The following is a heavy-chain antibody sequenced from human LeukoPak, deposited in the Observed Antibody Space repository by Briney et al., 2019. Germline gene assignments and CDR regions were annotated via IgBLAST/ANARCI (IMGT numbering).Heavy chain of an antibody. V-gene: IGHV3-23*01. CDR2: ISSGGNT. CDR1: GFTFNSYA. D-gene: IGHD6-19*01. CDR3: AFPAHHWLVRGAFDI. Sequence: GGSLRLSCAASGFTFNSYAMSWVRQAPGKGLEWVSGISSGGNTYYADSVKGRFTISRDNSENTLNLQMNSLRAEDTAIYYCAFPAHHWLVRGAFDIWGQGTVVTVSS. J-gene: IGHJ3*02.